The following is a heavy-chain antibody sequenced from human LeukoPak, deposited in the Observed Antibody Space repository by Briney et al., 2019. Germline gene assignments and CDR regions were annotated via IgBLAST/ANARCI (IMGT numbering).Heavy chain of an antibody. D-gene: IGHD2-15*01. CDR2: INSDGSST. Sequence: LGGSLRLSCAASGFTFSRYWMHWVRQGPGKGLVWVSRINSDGSSTSYADSVKGRFTISRDNAKNTLYLRMNSLRAEDTAVYYCAREYSTGFDPWGQGTLVTVSS. CDR1: GFTFSRYW. J-gene: IGHJ5*02. V-gene: IGHV3-74*01. CDR3: AREYSTGFDP.